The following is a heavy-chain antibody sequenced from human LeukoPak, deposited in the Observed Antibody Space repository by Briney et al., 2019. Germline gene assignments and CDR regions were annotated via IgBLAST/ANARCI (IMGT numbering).Heavy chain of an antibody. Sequence: ASVKVSCKACGYTFTSYGISWVRQAPGQGLEWMGWISAYNGNTNYAQKLQGRVTMTTDTSTSTAYLELRSLKSDDTAVYYCARTGGRNDAFDIWGQGTMVTVSS. CDR3: ARTGGRNDAFDI. V-gene: IGHV1-18*01. CDR1: GYTFTSYG. J-gene: IGHJ3*02. CDR2: ISAYNGNT. D-gene: IGHD1-1*01.